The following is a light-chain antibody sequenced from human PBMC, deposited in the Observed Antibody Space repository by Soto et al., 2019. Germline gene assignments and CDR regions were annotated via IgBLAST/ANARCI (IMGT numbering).Light chain of an antibody. CDR1: QSISTIY. CDR2: AAS. Sequence: EIVLTQSPGTLSLSPGEGATLSCRASQSISTIYLAWYQQKPGQAPRLLIYAASSRAAGIPDRFSGSGSGTDFTLTISRREPEDFAVYYCQHYGSAPPITFGQGTRLE. V-gene: IGKV3-20*01. J-gene: IGKJ5*01. CDR3: QHYGSAPPIT.